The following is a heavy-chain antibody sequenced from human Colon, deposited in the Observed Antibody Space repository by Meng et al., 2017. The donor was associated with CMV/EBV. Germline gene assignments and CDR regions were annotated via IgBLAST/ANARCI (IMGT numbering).Heavy chain of an antibody. Sequence: SWAASGVRIGAYAMGWVRKAPGKGVEWVSVISASGEITFYTESVKGRFTIGRDTSKNTVYLQMDSLRAEDTAVYYCARAPTRKYYFHFWGQGRLVTVSS. CDR3: ARAPTRKYYFHF. D-gene: IGHD5-24*01. CDR2: ISASGEIT. CDR1: GVRIGAYA. J-gene: IGHJ4*02. V-gene: IGHV3-23*01.